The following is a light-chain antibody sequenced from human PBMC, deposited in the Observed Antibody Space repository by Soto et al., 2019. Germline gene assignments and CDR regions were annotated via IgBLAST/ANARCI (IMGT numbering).Light chain of an antibody. J-gene: IGKJ1*01. V-gene: IGKV1-27*01. CDR2: AAS. CDR1: QGISNY. CDR3: QKYNSAPRT. Sequence: DIQMTQSPSSLSASVGDRVTITCRASQGISNYLAWYQQKPGKVPKLLIYAASTLYSGVPSRFIGSGSGTDFTLTISSLQPEDVATYYCQKYNSAPRTFGQGTKVEIK.